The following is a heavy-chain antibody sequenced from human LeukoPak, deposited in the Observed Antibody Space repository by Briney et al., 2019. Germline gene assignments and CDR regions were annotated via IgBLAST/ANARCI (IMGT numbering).Heavy chain of an antibody. CDR1: GYTFTDYY. J-gene: IGHJ6*02. D-gene: IGHD4-17*01. CDR2: FNPYSGAS. Sequence: EASVEVSCKASGYTFTDYYMHWVRQAPGQGLEWVGSFNPYSGASKYAQKLQGRVTMTGDTSISTAYLQLGRVIGDDTAVYYCAKNGDYGYAMDVWGQGTTVTVSS. V-gene: IGHV1-2*02. CDR3: AKNGDYGYAMDV.